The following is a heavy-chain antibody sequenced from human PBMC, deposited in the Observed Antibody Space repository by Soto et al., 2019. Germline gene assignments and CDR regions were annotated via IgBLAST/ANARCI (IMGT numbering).Heavy chain of an antibody. CDR1: GGSINSGVYS. CDR3: ARGYSYGFDY. V-gene: IGHV4-30-2*01. CDR2: IYHSGST. D-gene: IGHD5-18*01. J-gene: IGHJ4*02. Sequence: SETLALTCAVSGGSINSGVYSWSWIRQPPGKGLEWIGYIYHSGSTYYNPSLKSRVTISVDRSKNQFSLKLSSVTAADTAVYYCARGYSYGFDYWGQGTLVTVS.